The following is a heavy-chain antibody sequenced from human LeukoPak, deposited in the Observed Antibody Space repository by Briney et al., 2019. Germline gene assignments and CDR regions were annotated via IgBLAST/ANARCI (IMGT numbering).Heavy chain of an antibody. CDR3: ARERPNWLRFDY. V-gene: IGHV6-1*01. CDR2: TYYRSKWYN. Sequence: SQTLSLTCAISGDSVSSNSAAWNWIRQSPSGGLEWLGRTYYRSKWYNDYAVSVKSRIAINPDTSKNQFSLQLNSVTPEDTAVYYCARERPNWLRFDYWGQGTLVTVSS. J-gene: IGHJ4*02. D-gene: IGHD3-9*01. CDR1: GDSVSSNSAA.